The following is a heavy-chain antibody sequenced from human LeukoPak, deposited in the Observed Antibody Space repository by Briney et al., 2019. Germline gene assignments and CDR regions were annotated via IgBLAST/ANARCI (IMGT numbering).Heavy chain of an antibody. CDR3: VRGGPSTWF. CDR2: INDDGSDT. Sequence: GGSLRLSCAASGFTFKLYWMHWVRQVPGKGPVWVARINDDGSDTVYADSVKGRFTISRDDAKNMLFLQMNSLRGEGTAVYHCVRGGPSTWFWGQGTLVTVSS. D-gene: IGHD3-22*01. J-gene: IGHJ4*02. CDR1: GFTFKLYW. V-gene: IGHV3-74*01.